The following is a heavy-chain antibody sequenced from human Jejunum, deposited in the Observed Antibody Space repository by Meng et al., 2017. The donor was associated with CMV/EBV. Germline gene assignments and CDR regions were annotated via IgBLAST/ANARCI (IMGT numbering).Heavy chain of an antibody. CDR2: IYYSGST. V-gene: IGHV4-39*07. D-gene: IGHD3-3*01. CDR1: CGSITSSSYY. J-gene: IGHJ4*02. CDR3: ASHDDYWSGYLKY. Sequence: SCGSITSSSYYWGWIRQPPGKGLEWIGSIYYSGSTYYNPSLNSRVTISVDGSQNRFSLKVSSVTAADTAVYYCASHDDYWSGYLKYWGQGTLVTVSS.